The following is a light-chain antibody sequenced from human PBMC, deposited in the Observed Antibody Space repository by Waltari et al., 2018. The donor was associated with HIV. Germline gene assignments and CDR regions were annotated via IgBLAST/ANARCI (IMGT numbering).Light chain of an antibody. CDR1: QSVLFSSNNKNY. CDR2: WAS. J-gene: IGKJ4*01. V-gene: IGKV4-1*01. Sequence: DIVMTQSPDSLAVSLGERATINCKSSQSVLFSSNNKNYLAWYQQKPGQPPKLLFYWASTRESGVPARFSGGGSGTDFTLTISGLQAEDVAVYYCQQYYITTLTFGGGTKVEIK. CDR3: QQYYITTLT.